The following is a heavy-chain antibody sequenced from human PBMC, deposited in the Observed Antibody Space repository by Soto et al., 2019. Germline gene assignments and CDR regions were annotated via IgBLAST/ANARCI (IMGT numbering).Heavy chain of an antibody. CDR3: ARAVEDGYREGGYFDY. CDR1: GGSISSGDYY. J-gene: IGHJ4*02. Sequence: QVQLQESGPGLVKPSQTLSRTCTVSGGSISSGDYYWSWIRQPPGKGLEWIGYIYYSGSTYYNPSLKSRVTISVDTSKNQFSLKLSSVTAADTAVYYCARAVEDGYREGGYFDYWGQGTLVTVSS. D-gene: IGHD5-12*01. V-gene: IGHV4-30-4*01. CDR2: IYYSGST.